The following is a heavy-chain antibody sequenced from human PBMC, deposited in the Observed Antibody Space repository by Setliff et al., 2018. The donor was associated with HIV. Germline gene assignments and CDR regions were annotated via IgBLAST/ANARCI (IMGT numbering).Heavy chain of an antibody. CDR3: ARPRRPSMVGATTDLDAFDI. CDR2: IKQGGSET. D-gene: IGHD1-26*01. CDR1: GFTFSSYW. J-gene: IGHJ3*02. Sequence: GGSLRLSCVGSGFTFSSYWMSWVRQAPGKGLEFVANIKQGGSETYYARSVRGRFAISRDDAKNSLYLLMTRLTVDDTGVYFCARPRRPSMVGATTDLDAFDIWGQGTMVTVSS. V-gene: IGHV3-7*02.